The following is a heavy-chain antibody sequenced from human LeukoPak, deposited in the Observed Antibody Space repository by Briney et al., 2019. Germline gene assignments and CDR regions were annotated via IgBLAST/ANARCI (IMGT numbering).Heavy chain of an antibody. V-gene: IGHV1-18*01. Sequence: ASVKVSCKASGYTFTSYGISWVRPAPGQGLEWMGWISAYIGNTNYAQKLQGRVTMTTDTSTSTAYMELRSLRSDDTAVYYCARTRRITMVRGVIRNWFDPWGQGTLVTVSS. CDR3: ARTRRITMVRGVIRNWFDP. CDR2: ISAYIGNT. J-gene: IGHJ5*02. D-gene: IGHD3-10*01. CDR1: GYTFTSYG.